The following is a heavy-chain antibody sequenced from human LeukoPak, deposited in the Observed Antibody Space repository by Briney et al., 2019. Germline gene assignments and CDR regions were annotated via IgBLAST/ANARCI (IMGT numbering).Heavy chain of an antibody. CDR1: GFTFSHYS. V-gene: IGHV3-48*02. Sequence: GGSLRLSCAXSGFTFSHYSMNWVRQAPGKGLEWVSYISSSSTIIYYADSVKGRFTISRDNAKNSLYLQMNSLRDEDTAVYYCARWFTSGRGFFDYWGQGILVTVSS. J-gene: IGHJ4*02. CDR3: ARWFTSGRGFFDY. CDR2: ISSSSTII. D-gene: IGHD6-19*01.